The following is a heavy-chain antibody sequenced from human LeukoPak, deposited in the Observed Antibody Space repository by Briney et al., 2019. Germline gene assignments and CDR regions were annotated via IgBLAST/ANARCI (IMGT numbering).Heavy chain of an antibody. CDR3: AKRTSGWYLPDY. V-gene: IGHV3-23*01. J-gene: IGHJ4*02. CDR1: GFTFSSYA. Sequence: GGSLRLSCAASGFTFSSYAMSWVRQAPGKGLEWVSAITGRGGSTHYADSVKGRFTISRDNSKTTLYLQMSSLRAEDTAVYYCAKRTSGWYLPDYWGQGTLVTVSS. CDR2: ITGRGGST. D-gene: IGHD6-19*01.